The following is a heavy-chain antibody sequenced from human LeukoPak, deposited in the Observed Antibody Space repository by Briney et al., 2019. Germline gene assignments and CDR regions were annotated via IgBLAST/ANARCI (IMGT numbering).Heavy chain of an antibody. Sequence: SETLSLTCAVYGGSFSGYYWSWIRQPPGKGLEWIGEINHSGSTTYNPSLKSRVTISVDTSKNQFSLELTSVTAADTAVYYCARRTLYGDYIDYWGQGALVSVSS. CDR2: INHSGST. V-gene: IGHV4-34*01. D-gene: IGHD4-17*01. J-gene: IGHJ4*02. CDR3: ARRTLYGDYIDY. CDR1: GGSFSGYY.